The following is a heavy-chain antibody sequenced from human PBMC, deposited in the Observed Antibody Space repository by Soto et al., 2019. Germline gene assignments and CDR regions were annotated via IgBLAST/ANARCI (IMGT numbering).Heavy chain of an antibody. Sequence: TSETLSLTCTVSGGSISSYYWSWIRQPPGKGLEWIGYIYYSGSTNYNPSLKSRVTISVDTSKNQFSLKLSSVTAADTAVYYCARGLRTWSGYYYFDYWGQGTLVTVSS. D-gene: IGHD3-3*01. CDR1: GGSISSYY. CDR2: IYYSGST. J-gene: IGHJ4*02. CDR3: ARGLRTWSGYYYFDY. V-gene: IGHV4-59*01.